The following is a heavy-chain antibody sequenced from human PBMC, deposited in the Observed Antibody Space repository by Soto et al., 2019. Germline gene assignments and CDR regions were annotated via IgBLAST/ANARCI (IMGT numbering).Heavy chain of an antibody. CDR1: GFTFSSYA. CDR3: AKGYSVNWYAGYFYQMDV. J-gene: IGHJ6*03. V-gene: IGHV3-23*01. D-gene: IGHD2-2*02. Sequence: EVQLLDSGGGLVQPGYSLRLSCAASGFTFSSYAMSWVRQAPGKGLEWVSGITSGDSTHYADSVKGRFTISRDNAKNTVYMQKNSVRAEDTAVYYGAKGYSVNWYAGYFYQMDVWGKGTTVTVSS. CDR2: ITSGDST.